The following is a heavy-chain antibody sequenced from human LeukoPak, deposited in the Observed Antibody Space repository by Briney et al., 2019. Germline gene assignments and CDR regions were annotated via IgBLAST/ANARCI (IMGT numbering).Heavy chain of an antibody. J-gene: IGHJ4*02. V-gene: IGHV3-49*04. CDR1: GFTFGDYA. Sequence: GRSLGLSCTGSGFTFGDYAMSWVRQAPGKGLAWVGLIRSKTYGRTAEYAASVKGRFTISSDDSKGFAYLQMNSLQTEDTAVYYCTRGLTVVGAKYYFDYWGQGTLVTVSS. CDR3: TRGLTVVGAKYYFDY. D-gene: IGHD1-26*01. CDR2: IRSKTYGRTA.